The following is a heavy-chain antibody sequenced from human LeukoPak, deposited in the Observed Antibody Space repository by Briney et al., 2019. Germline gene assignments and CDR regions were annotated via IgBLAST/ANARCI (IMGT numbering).Heavy chain of an antibody. V-gene: IGHV4-39*07. CDR2: IYYSGST. D-gene: IGHD5-12*01. CDR3: ARIRYSGYDFGEFDY. CDR1: GGSISSSSYY. Sequence: PSETLSLTCTVSGGSISSSSYYWGWIRQPPGKGLEWIGSIYYSGSTYYNPSLKSRVTISVDTSKNQFSLRLNSVTAADTAVYYCARIRYSGYDFGEFDYWGQGTLVTVSS. J-gene: IGHJ4*02.